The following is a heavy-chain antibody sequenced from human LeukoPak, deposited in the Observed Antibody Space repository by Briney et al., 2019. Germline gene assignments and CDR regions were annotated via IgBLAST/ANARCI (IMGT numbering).Heavy chain of an antibody. CDR2: ISGNGGGT. V-gene: IGHV3-23*01. CDR1: GITFSSYA. J-gene: IGHJ4*02. CDR3: AKSFGYSRSWFDY. Sequence: SGGSLRLSCAASGITFSSYAMSWVRQAPGKGLEWVSGISGNGGGTYYADSVKGRFTISRDNSKNTLYLQMNSLRAEDTAVYYCAKSFGYSRSWFDYWGQGTLVTVSS. D-gene: IGHD6-13*01.